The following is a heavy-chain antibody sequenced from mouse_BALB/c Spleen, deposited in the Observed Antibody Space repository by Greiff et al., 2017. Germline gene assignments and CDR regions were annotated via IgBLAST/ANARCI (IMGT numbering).Heavy chain of an antibody. CDR1: GFSLTSYG. CDR2: IWSGGST. Sequence: QVQLQQSGPGLVQPSQSLSITCTVSGFSLTSYGVHWVRQSPGKGLEWLGVIWSGGSTDYNAAFISRLSISKDNSKSQVFFKMNSLQANDTAIYYCAIPRDYDADGYAMDYWGQGTSVTVSS. CDR3: AIPRDYDADGYAMDY. D-gene: IGHD2-4*01. J-gene: IGHJ4*01. V-gene: IGHV2-2*02.